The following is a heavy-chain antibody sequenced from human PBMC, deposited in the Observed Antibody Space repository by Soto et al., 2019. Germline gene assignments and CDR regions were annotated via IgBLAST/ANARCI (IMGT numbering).Heavy chain of an antibody. J-gene: IGHJ6*02. Sequence: PSETLCLTCNVSGGSMNTYYWTWIRKPPGKGLEWIGYVYYTGTTNYKPSLKTRVTISVDTSKNQFSLKLTSVTAADTAMYYCARASMTTIPMDVWGRGTMVTVS. V-gene: IGHV4-59*01. CDR2: VYYTGTT. D-gene: IGHD4-17*01. CDR3: ARASMTTIPMDV. CDR1: GGSMNTYY.